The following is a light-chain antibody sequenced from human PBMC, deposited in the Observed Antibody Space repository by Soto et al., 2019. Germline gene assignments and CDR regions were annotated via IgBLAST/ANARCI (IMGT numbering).Light chain of an antibody. V-gene: IGLV2-14*03. Sequence: QSVLTQPASVSGSPGQSITISCTGTSSDVGGYNYVSWYQHHPGKAPKLMIYDVSNGPAGVSNRFSGSKSGNTASLTISGLQPEDEADYYCCSYTTSNTRQIVFGTGTKVTVL. CDR1: SSDVGGYNY. J-gene: IGLJ1*01. CDR2: DVS. CDR3: CSYTTSNTRQIV.